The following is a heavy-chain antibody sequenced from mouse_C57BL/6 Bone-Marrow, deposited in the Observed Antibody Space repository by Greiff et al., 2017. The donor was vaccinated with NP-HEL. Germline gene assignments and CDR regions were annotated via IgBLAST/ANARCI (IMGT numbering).Heavy chain of an antibody. V-gene: IGHV3-8*01. D-gene: IGHD1-1*01. CDR2: ISYSGST. CDR3: ARSPVRLQRNYYAMDY. Sequence: VQLKESGPGLAKPSQTLSLTCSVTGYSITSDYWNWIRKFPGNKLEYMGYISYSGSTYYNPSLKSRISLTRVTSKNQYYLQLNSVTTEDTATYYCARSPVRLQRNYYAMDYWGQGTSVTVSS. CDR1: GYSITSDY. J-gene: IGHJ4*01.